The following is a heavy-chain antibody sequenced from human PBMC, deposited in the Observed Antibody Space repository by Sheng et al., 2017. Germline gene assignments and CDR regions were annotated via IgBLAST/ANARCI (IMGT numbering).Heavy chain of an antibody. CDR3: ARGWDVVVPAANHWFDP. J-gene: IGHJ5*02. D-gene: IGHD2-2*01. V-gene: IGHV1-2*02. CDR2: VNPLKVVA. CDR1: GYIFNGYY. Sequence: QVQAGAVWGAEVKKPGASVKVSCKASGYIFNGYYLHWVRQAPGQGLEWVGWVNPLKVVAQTIHRSFRAGSTMTSDTSISTAYMELRSLRSDDTAVYYCARGWDVVVPAANHWFDP.